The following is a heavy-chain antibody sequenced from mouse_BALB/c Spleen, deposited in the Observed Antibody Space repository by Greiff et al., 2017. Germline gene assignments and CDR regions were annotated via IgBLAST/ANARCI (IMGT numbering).Heavy chain of an antibody. CDR1: GFSLPSYD. CDR2: IWTGGGT. Sequence: QVQLKESGPGLVAPSQSLSITCTVSGFSLPSYDISWIRQPPGKGLEWLGVIWTGGGTNYNSAFMSRLSISKDNSKSQVFLKMNSLQTDDTAIYYCVRETYYDYDIYAMDYWGQGTSVTVSS. J-gene: IGHJ4*01. V-gene: IGHV2-9-2*01. D-gene: IGHD2-4*01. CDR3: VRETYYDYDIYAMDY.